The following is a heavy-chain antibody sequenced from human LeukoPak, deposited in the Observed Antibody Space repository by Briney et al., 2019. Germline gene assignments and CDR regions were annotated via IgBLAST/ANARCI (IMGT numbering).Heavy chain of an antibody. CDR1: GGSISNYY. Sequence: SETLSLTCTVSGGSISNYYWSWIRQPAGKGLEWIGRMFASGNTNYNPSLKSRVTMSVDTSKNQFSLKLTSVTAADTAVYYCARDTRVGSSWILDYWGQGTLVTVSS. J-gene: IGHJ4*02. D-gene: IGHD6-13*01. CDR2: MFASGNT. CDR3: ARDTRVGSSWILDY. V-gene: IGHV4-4*07.